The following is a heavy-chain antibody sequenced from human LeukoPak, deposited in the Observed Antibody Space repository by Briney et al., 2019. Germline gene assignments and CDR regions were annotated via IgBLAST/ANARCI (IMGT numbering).Heavy chain of an antibody. D-gene: IGHD3-22*01. J-gene: IGHJ3*02. V-gene: IGHV1-69*05. CDR2: IIPIFGTA. CDR3: AREAYYDSSGTMGAFDI. Sequence: ASVKVSCKASGGTFSSYAISWVRQAPGQGLEWMGRIIPIFGTANYAQKLQGRVTMTTDTSTSTAYMELRSLRSDDTAVYYCAREAYYDSSGTMGAFDIWGQGTMVTVSS. CDR1: GGTFSSYA.